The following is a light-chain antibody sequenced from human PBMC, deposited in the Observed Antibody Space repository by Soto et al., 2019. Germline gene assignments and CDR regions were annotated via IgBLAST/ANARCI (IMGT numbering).Light chain of an antibody. J-gene: IGKJ5*01. CDR2: GIS. V-gene: IGKV3-20*01. CDR3: QQYGSSAPIT. Sequence: IVMTQSPAPLSVSPGDTATLSCRASQSLTSYLAWYQQKPDQAPRLLIYGISTRATDIPARFSGSGSGTDFTLTISRLEPEDFALYYCQQYGSSAPITVGQGTRLEIK. CDR1: QSLTSY.